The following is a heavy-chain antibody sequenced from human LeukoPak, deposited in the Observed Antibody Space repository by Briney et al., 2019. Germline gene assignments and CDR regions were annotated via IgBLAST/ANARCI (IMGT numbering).Heavy chain of an antibody. CDR3: ARDSTSFNDAFDI. V-gene: IGHV1-69*01. CDR1: GGTFSSYA. CDR2: IIPIFGTA. J-gene: IGHJ3*02. Sequence: SAKVSCKASGGTFSSYAISWVRQAPGQGLEWMGGIIPIFGTANYAQKFQGRVTITADESTSTAYMELSSLRSEDTAVYYCARDSTSFNDAFDIWGQGTMVTVSS. D-gene: IGHD2-2*01.